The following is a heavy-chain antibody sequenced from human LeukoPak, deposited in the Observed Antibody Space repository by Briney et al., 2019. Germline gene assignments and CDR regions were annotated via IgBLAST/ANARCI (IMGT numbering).Heavy chain of an antibody. CDR3: ARDRPEYYYDSSGYMVHYFDY. CDR2: INPNSGGT. J-gene: IGHJ4*02. V-gene: IGHV1-2*02. CDR1: VYTFTFYY. Sequence: GASVTVSFTASVYTFTFYYMHWVRQAPGQGREWMGGINPNSGGTNYEQKFQGRVTMTRDTSISTAYMELSRLRSDDTAVYYCARDRPEYYYDSSGYMVHYFDYWGQGTLVTVSS. D-gene: IGHD3-22*01.